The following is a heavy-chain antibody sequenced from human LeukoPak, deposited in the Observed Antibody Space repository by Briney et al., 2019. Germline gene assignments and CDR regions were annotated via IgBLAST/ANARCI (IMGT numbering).Heavy chain of an antibody. Sequence: SGPTLVNPTQTLTLTCTFSGFSLSTSGVGGGWIRQPPGKALERLVFIYWDDDKRYSPSLTSRLTITKDTSKYQVVLTMTMMDPVATATYFYSHRGGGSDYHPLDCWGQGTLVSVSS. CDR3: SHRGGGSDYHPLDC. CDR2: IYWDDDK. V-gene: IGHV2-5*02. D-gene: IGHD3-10*01. CDR1: GFSLSTSGVG. J-gene: IGHJ4*02.